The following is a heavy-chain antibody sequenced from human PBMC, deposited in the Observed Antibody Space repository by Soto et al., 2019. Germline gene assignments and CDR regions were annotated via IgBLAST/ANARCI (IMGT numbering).Heavy chain of an antibody. V-gene: IGHV4-31*03. Sequence: SETLSLTCTVSGGSISSGGYYWSWIRQHPGKGLEWIGYIYYSGSTYYNPSLKSRVTISVDTPKNQFSLKLSSVTAADTAVYYCARDPIVATHWYFDLWGRGTLVTVSS. J-gene: IGHJ2*01. CDR3: ARDPIVATHWYFDL. D-gene: IGHD5-12*01. CDR1: GGSISSGGYY. CDR2: IYYSGST.